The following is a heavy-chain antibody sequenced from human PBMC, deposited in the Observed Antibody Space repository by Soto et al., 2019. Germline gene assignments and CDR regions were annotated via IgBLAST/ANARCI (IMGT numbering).Heavy chain of an antibody. Sequence: QVQLVQSGAEVKKPGASVKVSCKASGYTFTSYDINWVRQATGQGLEWMGWMNPNSGNTGYAQKFKGRVTMTRNTSISTAYMELSSLRSEDTAVYYCARGQGCSSTSCYVSLYYYYYYMDVWGKGTTVTVSS. CDR3: ARGQGCSSTSCYVSLYYYYYYMDV. J-gene: IGHJ6*03. CDR2: MNPNSGNT. D-gene: IGHD2-2*01. CDR1: GYTFTSYD. V-gene: IGHV1-8*01.